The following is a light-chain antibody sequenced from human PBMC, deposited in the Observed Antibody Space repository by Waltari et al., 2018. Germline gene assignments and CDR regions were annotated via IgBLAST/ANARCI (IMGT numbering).Light chain of an antibody. CDR2: RAS. CDR1: QSAKTS. Sequence: EVVMTQSPATLSVSPGERVSLSCRASQSAKTSLAWYQQTPGQPPRLLIYRASTRAAGVPDRFSGSGSGTEFTLTISSLQSEDSAIYYCQQYNIWPWTFGPGTNVDIK. J-gene: IGKJ1*01. CDR3: QQYNIWPWT. V-gene: IGKV3D-15*01.